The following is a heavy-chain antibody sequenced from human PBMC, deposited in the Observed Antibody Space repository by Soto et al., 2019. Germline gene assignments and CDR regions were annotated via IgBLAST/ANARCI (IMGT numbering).Heavy chain of an antibody. CDR1: GFTFSSYA. CDR2: ISYDGSNK. V-gene: IGHV3-30-3*01. Sequence: GGSLRLSCAASGFTFSSYAMHWVRQAPGKGLEWVAAISYDGSNKYYADSVKGRFTISRDNSKNTLYLQMNSLRAEDTAVYYCARGGVFYWGQGTLVTVSS. J-gene: IGHJ4*02. D-gene: IGHD1-26*01. CDR3: ARGGVFY.